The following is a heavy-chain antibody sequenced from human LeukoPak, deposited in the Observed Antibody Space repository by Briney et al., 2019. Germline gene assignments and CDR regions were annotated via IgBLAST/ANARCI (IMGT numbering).Heavy chain of an antibody. Sequence: GGSLRLSCAASGFTFSSYAMHWVRQAPGKGLEYVSAISSKGGRKYYANSVKGRLTISRDNTKNTLYLQMSRLRAEDMAVYYSAIGDYYDSSGFRCWVQGPLVTVSS. CDR3: AIGDYYDSSGFRC. J-gene: IGHJ4*02. V-gene: IGHV3-64*01. CDR1: GFTFSSYA. D-gene: IGHD3-22*01. CDR2: ISSKGGRK.